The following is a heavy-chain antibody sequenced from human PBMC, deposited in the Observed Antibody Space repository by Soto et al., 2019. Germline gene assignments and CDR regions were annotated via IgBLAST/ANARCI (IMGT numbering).Heavy chain of an antibody. CDR3: ASYSHSNVAAETLDI. CDR1: GYTFTSYD. CDR2: MNPDTADT. D-gene: IGHD4-4*01. J-gene: IGHJ3*02. Sequence: QVQLVQSEAEGKKPGASVKVSCKASGYTFTSYDINWVRQASGQGLEWMGWMNPDTADTGSAQKFQGRLTMTRNTSLSTAYMELSSLRSEDTAVYYCASYSHSNVAAETLDIWRQGTMVTVSS. V-gene: IGHV1-8*01.